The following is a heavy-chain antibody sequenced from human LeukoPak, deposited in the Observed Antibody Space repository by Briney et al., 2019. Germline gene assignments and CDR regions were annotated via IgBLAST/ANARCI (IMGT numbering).Heavy chain of an antibody. J-gene: IGHJ3*01. CDR2: IRHDGSHH. V-gene: IGHV3-30*02. Sequence: PGGSLRLSCAASGFGFSSYAMHWVRQAPGKGLEWVAVIRHDGSHHYHGDSVKGRFTISRDNSKNTLYLEMTSLRPEDTAVYYCAKVRLLGALDDAFDVWGQGTMVTV. CDR1: GFGFSSYA. CDR3: AKVRLLGALDDAFDV. D-gene: IGHD3-16*01.